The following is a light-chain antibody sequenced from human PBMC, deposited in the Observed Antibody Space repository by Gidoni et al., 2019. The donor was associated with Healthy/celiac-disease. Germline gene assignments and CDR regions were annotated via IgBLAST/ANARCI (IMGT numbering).Light chain of an antibody. CDR1: QSVSSSY. Sequence: EIVLTQSPGTLSLSPGERATLSCRASQSVSSSYLAWYQQKPGQAPRLLIYGASSRATGIPDRFSGSGSGTDFTLTISRLEPEDLAVYYCQQYGSSKLTFGGXTKVEIK. J-gene: IGKJ4*01. V-gene: IGKV3-20*01. CDR2: GAS. CDR3: QQYGSSKLT.